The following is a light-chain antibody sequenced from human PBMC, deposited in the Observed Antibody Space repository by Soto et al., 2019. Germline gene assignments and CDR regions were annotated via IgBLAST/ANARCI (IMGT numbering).Light chain of an antibody. Sequence: DIVMTQSPDSLAVSLGERATINCKSSQSVLYSSNNKNYLAWYQQKPGQPPKLLIYWASTRESGVPDRFSGSGSETDFTLTISSLQAEDVAVYYCQQYYSTPGTFGGGTKVEIK. V-gene: IGKV4-1*01. CDR2: WAS. CDR3: QQYYSTPGT. J-gene: IGKJ4*01. CDR1: QSVLYSSNNKNY.